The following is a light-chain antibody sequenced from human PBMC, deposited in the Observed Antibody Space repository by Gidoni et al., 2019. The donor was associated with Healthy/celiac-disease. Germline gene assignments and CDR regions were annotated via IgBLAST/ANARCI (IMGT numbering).Light chain of an antibody. CDR1: QSVSSSY. J-gene: IGKJ3*01. Sequence: EIVLTQSPGTLSLSPGERATLSCRASQSVSSSYLDWYQQKPGQAPRLLIYGASSRATGIPDRFSGSGSGTDFTLTISRLEPEDVAVYYWQQYGSSPFTFGPGTKVDIK. CDR2: GAS. V-gene: IGKV3-20*01. CDR3: QQYGSSPFT.